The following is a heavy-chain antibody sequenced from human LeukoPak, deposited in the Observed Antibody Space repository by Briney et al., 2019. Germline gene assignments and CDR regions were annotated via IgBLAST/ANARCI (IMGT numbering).Heavy chain of an antibody. CDR1: GYTFTSYD. Sequence: ASVKVSCKASGYTFTSYDINWVRQATGQGLEWMGWMNPNSGNTGYAQKFQGRVTMTRNTSIRTAYMELSSLRSEDTAVYYCARGTRYCSSTSCYRGENWFDPWGQGALVTVSS. D-gene: IGHD2-2*02. CDR2: MNPNSGNT. J-gene: IGHJ5*02. V-gene: IGHV1-8*01. CDR3: ARGTRYCSSTSCYRGENWFDP.